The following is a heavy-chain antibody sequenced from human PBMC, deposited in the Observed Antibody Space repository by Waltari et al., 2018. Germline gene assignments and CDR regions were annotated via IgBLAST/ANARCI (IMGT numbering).Heavy chain of an antibody. CDR1: GFTFSSYG. Sequence: QVQLVESGGGVVQPVGSLRLTCAASGFTFSSYGMHWARQAPCKGREWVAFIRYEGSNKYYADSVKGRFTISRDNSKNTLYLQMNSLRAEDTAVYYCATNYYDIAGRAFDIWGQGTMVTVSS. CDR2: IRYEGSNK. CDR3: ATNYYDIAGRAFDI. V-gene: IGHV3-30*02. J-gene: IGHJ3*02. D-gene: IGHD3-22*01.